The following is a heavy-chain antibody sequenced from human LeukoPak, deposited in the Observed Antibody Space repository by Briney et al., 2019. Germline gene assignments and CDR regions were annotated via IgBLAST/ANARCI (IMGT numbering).Heavy chain of an antibody. CDR2: IYYSGST. Sequence: SETLPLTCTVSGCSISGSDYYWIWIRQPPGKGLDWIGSIYYSGSTFYNPSLKSRVTISVDTSKNQFSLNLISVTAADTAVYYCASRVGLGRDYFDYWGQGTLLTVSS. D-gene: IGHD1-26*01. CDR3: ASRVGLGRDYFDY. J-gene: IGHJ4*02. V-gene: IGHV4-39*01. CDR1: GCSISGSDYY.